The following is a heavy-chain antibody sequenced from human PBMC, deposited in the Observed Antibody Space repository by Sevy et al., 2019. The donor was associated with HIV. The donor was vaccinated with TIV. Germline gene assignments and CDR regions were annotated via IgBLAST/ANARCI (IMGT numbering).Heavy chain of an antibody. CDR2: IIPIFGTA. V-gene: IGHV1-69*06. CDR3: ARGAVAAAGTTFDY. J-gene: IGHJ4*02. D-gene: IGHD6-13*01. CDR1: GGTFSSYA. Sequence: ASVKVSCKASGGTFSSYAISWVRQAPGQGLEWMGGIIPIFGTANYAQKFQGRVTITADKSTSTAYMELSSLRSEDTAVYYCARGAVAAAGTTFDYWGQGTLVTVSS.